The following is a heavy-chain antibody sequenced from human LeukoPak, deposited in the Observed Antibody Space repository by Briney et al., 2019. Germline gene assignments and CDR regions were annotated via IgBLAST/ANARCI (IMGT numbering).Heavy chain of an antibody. CDR3: AKVRYSGSYYGYFEY. Sequence: GGSLRLSCAASGFTFSSYAMSWVRQAPGKGLEWVSALSGSGAATYYADSVKGRFTISRDNSKNTLYLQMNSLRAEDTAVYYCAKVRYSGSYYGYFEYWGQGTLVTVPS. CDR2: LSGSGAAT. J-gene: IGHJ4*02. V-gene: IGHV3-23*01. D-gene: IGHD1-26*01. CDR1: GFTFSSYA.